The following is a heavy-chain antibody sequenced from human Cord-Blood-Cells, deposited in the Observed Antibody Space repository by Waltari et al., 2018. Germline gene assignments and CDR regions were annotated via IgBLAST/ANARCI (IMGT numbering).Heavy chain of an antibody. CDR3: SAFGLEPL. V-gene: IGHV4-34*01. CDR2: INHSGST. D-gene: IGHD1-1*01. Sequence: QVQLQQRGAGLLKPSETLSLTCAVYGGSFSGSYWSWIRQPPGKGLELIGEINHSGSTNYNPALKSRVTISVDTSKNQFSLKLRSVTAADTAVYYCSAFGLEPLWGEGTLVTVSS. CDR1: GGSFSGSY. J-gene: IGHJ4*02.